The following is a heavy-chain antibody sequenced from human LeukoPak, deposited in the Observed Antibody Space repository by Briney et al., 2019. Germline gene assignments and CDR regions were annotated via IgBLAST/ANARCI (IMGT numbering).Heavy chain of an antibody. D-gene: IGHD4-17*01. CDR2: ISAYNGNT. CDR3: ARMVDPPYGDYGDY. CDR1: GCTFTSYG. Sequence: ASVKVSCTASGCTFTSYGISWVRQAPGQGLEWMGWISAYNGNTNYAQNLQGRVTMTTDTSTSTAYMELRSLRSDDTAVYYCARMVDPPYGDYGDYWGQGTLVTVSS. V-gene: IGHV1-18*01. J-gene: IGHJ4*02.